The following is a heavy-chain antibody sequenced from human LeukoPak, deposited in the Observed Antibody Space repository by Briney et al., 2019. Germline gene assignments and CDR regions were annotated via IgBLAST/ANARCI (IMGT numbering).Heavy chain of an antibody. V-gene: IGHV4-30-2*01. CDR3: AIGDGSGSGRWFDP. Sequence: PSETLSLTCTVSGASISSGTYSWSWIRQPPGEGLEWIGYIYHTGSTYYNPSLKGRVTISVDRSKNQFSLNLNFVTAADTALYYCAIGDGSGSGRWFDPWGQGTLITVSS. CDR2: IYHTGST. J-gene: IGHJ5*02. D-gene: IGHD3-10*01. CDR1: GASISSGTYS.